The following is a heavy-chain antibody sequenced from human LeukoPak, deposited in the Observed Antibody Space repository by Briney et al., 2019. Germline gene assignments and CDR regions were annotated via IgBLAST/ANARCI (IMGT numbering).Heavy chain of an antibody. D-gene: IGHD3-22*01. V-gene: IGHV3-21*01. CDR3: ARVPLDYYDSSSPSDAFDI. CDR2: ISSSSSYI. Sequence: GGSLRLSCAASGFTFSSYSMNWVRQAPGKGLEWVSSISSSSSYIYYADSVKGRFTISRDNAKNSLYLQMNSLRAEDTAVYYCARVPLDYYDSSSPSDAFDIWGQGTMVTVSS. CDR1: GFTFSSYS. J-gene: IGHJ3*02.